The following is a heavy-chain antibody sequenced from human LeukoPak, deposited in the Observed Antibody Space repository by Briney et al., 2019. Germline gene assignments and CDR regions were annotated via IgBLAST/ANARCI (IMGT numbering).Heavy chain of an antibody. CDR3: ARGEVSAAAGTFGFHNWFDP. CDR2: IYTSGST. V-gene: IGHV4-4*07. CDR1: GGSISSYY. D-gene: IGHD6-13*01. Sequence: KPSETLSLTCTVSGGSISSYYWSWIRQPAGKGLEWIGRIYTSGSTNYNPSLKSRVTMSVDTSKNQFSLKLSSVTAADTAVYYCARGEVSAAAGTFGFHNWFDPWGQGTLVTVFS. J-gene: IGHJ5*02.